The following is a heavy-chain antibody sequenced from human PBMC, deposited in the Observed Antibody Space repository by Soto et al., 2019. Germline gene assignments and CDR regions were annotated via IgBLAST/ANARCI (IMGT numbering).Heavy chain of an antibody. CDR3: ARERSVGYCITTTCPKPFYYYAMDV. J-gene: IGHJ6*02. D-gene: IGHD2-2*01. CDR1: GGTFTNYA. Sequence: QVQLVQSGAEVKKTGSSLKVSCKASGGTFTNYAFSWVRQAPGQGLEWMGGIIPVFGTPDYAQKFQGRVTITADESTRTASMELSSMRSDDTAVYYCARERSVGYCITTTCPKPFYYYAMDVWGQGTTVTVSS. V-gene: IGHV1-69*12. CDR2: IIPVFGTP.